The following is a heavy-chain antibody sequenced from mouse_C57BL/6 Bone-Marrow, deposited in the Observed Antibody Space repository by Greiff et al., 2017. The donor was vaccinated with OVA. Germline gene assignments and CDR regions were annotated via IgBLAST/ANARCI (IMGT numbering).Heavy chain of an antibody. D-gene: IGHD4-1*01. CDR3: ARDNWDWYFDV. V-gene: IGHV7-1*01. J-gene: IGHJ1*03. Sequence: EVNLVESGGGLVQPGRSLRLSCATSGFTFSDFYMEWVRQAPGKGLEWIAASRNKANDYTTEYSASGKGRFIVSRDTSQSILYLQMNALRAEDTAIYYCARDNWDWYFDVWGTGTTVTVSS. CDR1: GFTFSDFY. CDR2: SRNKANDYTT.